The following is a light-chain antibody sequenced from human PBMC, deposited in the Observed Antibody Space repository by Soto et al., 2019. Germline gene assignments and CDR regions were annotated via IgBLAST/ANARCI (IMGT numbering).Light chain of an antibody. CDR2: GSR. J-gene: IGLJ1*01. CDR3: QSYDINLGGYV. CDR1: TPNVGAGYG. V-gene: IGLV1-40*01. Sequence: QSVLTQPPSVSGAPGQGVTISCTGSTPNVGAGYGVHWYQQLPGTAPKLLIFGSRNRPSGVPDRISASKSGTSASLAISGLQAEDEAEYYCQSYDINLGGYVFGTGTKVTVL.